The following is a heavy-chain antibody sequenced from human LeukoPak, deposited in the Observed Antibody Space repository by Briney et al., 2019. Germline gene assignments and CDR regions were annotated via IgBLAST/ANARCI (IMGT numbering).Heavy chain of an antibody. CDR3: GYGDYGAGH. J-gene: IGHJ4*02. V-gene: IGHV4-39*01. Sequence: SETLSLACTVSGGSISSSSYYWGWIRQPPGKGLEWIGSIYYSGSTYYNPSLKSRVTISVDTSKNQFSLKLSSVTAADTAVYYCGYGDYGAGHWGQGTLVTVSS. CDR2: IYYSGST. D-gene: IGHD4-17*01. CDR1: GGSISSSSYY.